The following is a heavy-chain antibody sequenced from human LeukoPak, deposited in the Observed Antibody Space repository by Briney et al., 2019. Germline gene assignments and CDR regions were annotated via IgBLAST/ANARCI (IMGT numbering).Heavy chain of an antibody. CDR3: ARESVRFLPDY. J-gene: IGHJ4*02. D-gene: IGHD3-3*01. CDR1: GFTSDDYG. V-gene: IGHV3-20*04. Sequence: PGGSLRLSCAASGFTSDDYGMSWVRQAPGKGLEWGSGINWNVGSTGYADSVKGRFTISRDNAKNSLYLQMYSLRAEDTALYYCARESVRFLPDYWGQGTLVTVSS. CDR2: INWNVGST.